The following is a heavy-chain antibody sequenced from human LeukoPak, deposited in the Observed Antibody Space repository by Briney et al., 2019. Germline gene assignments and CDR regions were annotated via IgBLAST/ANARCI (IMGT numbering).Heavy chain of an antibody. CDR1: GYSISSGYY. Sequence: SETLSLTCTVSGYSISSGYYWGWIRPPPGKGLEWIGSIYHSGSTYYNPSLKSRVTISVDTSKNQFSLKLSSVTAADTAVYYCARGQRGYSYVLQTGNWFDPWGQGTLVTVSS. V-gene: IGHV4-38-2*02. CDR3: ARGQRGYSYVLQTGNWFDP. J-gene: IGHJ5*02. D-gene: IGHD5-18*01. CDR2: IYHSGST.